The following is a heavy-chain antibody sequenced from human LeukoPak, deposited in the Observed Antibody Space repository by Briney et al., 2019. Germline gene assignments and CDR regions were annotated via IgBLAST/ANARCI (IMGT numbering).Heavy chain of an antibody. CDR2: ISWNSGSI. V-gene: IGHV3-9*03. CDR1: GFTFSNYW. J-gene: IGHJ4*02. Sequence: GGSLRLSCAASGFTFSNYWMHWVRQAPGKGLVWVSGISWNSGSIGYADSVKGRFTISRDNAKNSLYLQMNSLRAEDMALYYCAKGSQYYYGSGADYWGQGTLVTVSS. CDR3: AKGSQYYYGSGADY. D-gene: IGHD3-10*01.